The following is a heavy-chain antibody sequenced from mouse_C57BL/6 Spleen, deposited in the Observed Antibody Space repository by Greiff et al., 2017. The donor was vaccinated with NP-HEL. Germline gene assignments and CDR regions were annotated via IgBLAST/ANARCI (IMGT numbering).Heavy chain of an antibody. CDR1: GFTFSSYT. J-gene: IGHJ2*01. D-gene: IGHD1-1*01. CDR3: ARLVDYYSYFDY. CDR2: ISGGGGNT. Sequence: EVQLVESGGGLVKPGGSLKLSCAASGFTFSSYTMSWVRQTPEKRLEWVATISGGGGNTYYPDSVKGRFTISRDNAKNTLYLQMRRLRSEDTALYYCARLVDYYSYFDYWGQGTTLTVSS. V-gene: IGHV5-9*01.